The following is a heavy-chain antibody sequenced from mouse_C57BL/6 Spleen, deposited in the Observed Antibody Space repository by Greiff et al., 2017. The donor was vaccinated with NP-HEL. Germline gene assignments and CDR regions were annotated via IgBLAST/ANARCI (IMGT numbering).Heavy chain of an antibody. CDR2: IYPGDGDT. Sequence: QVQLKQSGPELVKPGASVKISCKASGYAFSSSWMNWVKQRPGKGLEWIGRIYPGDGDTNYNGKFKGKATLTADKSSSTAYMQLSSLTSEDSAVYFCAREETAQAPYYYAMDYWGQGTSVTVSS. CDR3: AREETAQAPYYYAMDY. J-gene: IGHJ4*01. CDR1: GYAFSSSW. D-gene: IGHD3-2*02. V-gene: IGHV1-82*01.